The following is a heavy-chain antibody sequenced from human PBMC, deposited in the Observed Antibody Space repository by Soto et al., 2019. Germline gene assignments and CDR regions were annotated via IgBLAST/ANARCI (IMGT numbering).Heavy chain of an antibody. V-gene: IGHV1-18*01. CDR2: VSGYNGHS. D-gene: IGHD6-6*01. Sequence: QVHLVQSGAEVKKPGASVKVSCKASNETLTTYGISWVRQAPGQGLEWMGWVSGYNGHSSSAQKFQDRIIMTADTSTHRDVMELKSLTPDDSAVYFCARDSSSSGYYYGMDVWGQGTTVTVSS. J-gene: IGHJ6*02. CDR3: ARDSSSSGYYYGMDV. CDR1: NETLTTYG.